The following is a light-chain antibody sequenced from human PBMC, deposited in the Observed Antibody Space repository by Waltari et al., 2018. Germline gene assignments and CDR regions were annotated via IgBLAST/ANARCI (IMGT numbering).Light chain of an antibody. CDR3: QQSYSTWYT. J-gene: IGKJ2*01. CDR2: AAS. CDR1: QSMSSY. Sequence: DIQMTQSPSSLSASVGDRVTITCRASQSMSSYLNWYQQKPGKAPKLLIYAASSLQSGVPSRFSGSGSGTDFTLTISSLQPEDFATYYCQQSYSTWYTFGQGTKLEIK. V-gene: IGKV1-39*01.